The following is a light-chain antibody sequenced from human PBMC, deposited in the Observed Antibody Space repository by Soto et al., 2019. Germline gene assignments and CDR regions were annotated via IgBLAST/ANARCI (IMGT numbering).Light chain of an antibody. Sequence: EIVLTQSPATLSSFPGDRVTLSCRASQYINTRLAWYQHRPGQAPRLLISGASTRDTGVPARFSGSGSGTECTLTISSLQSEDFAVYYCQHYKSWPYTFGQGTKVDIK. V-gene: IGKV3-15*01. J-gene: IGKJ2*01. CDR3: QHYKSWPYT. CDR2: GAS. CDR1: QYINTR.